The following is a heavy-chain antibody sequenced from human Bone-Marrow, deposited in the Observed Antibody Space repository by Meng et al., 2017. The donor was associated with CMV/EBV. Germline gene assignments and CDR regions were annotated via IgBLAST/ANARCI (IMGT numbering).Heavy chain of an antibody. J-gene: IGHJ4*02. D-gene: IGHD6-6*01. CDR3: ATEIDYSSSSFDY. CDR2: IGTAGDT. V-gene: IGHV3-13*01. CDR1: GFTFSSYD. Sequence: GESLKISCAASGFTFSSYDMHWVRQATGKGLEWVSAIGTAGDTYYPGSVKGRFTISRENAKNSLYLQMNSLRAEDTAVYYCATEIDYSSSSFDYWGQGTRVTGSS.